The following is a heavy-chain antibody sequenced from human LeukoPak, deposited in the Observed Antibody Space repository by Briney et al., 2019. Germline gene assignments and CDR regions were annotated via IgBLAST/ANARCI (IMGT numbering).Heavy chain of an antibody. CDR1: GFTFTTYA. CDR2: ISGSGGST. Sequence: GGSLRLSCAASGFTFTTYAMSWVRQAPGKGLEWVSDISGSGGSTYYADAVKGRFTISRDNSKNTLYLQMNSLTAEDTAVYYCAKGSGAGKYYFDYWGQGTLVTVSS. V-gene: IGHV3-23*01. CDR3: AKGSGAGKYYFDY. J-gene: IGHJ4*02. D-gene: IGHD3-3*01.